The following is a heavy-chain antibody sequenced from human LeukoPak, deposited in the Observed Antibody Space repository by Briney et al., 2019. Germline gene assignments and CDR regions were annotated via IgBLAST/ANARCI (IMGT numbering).Heavy chain of an antibody. D-gene: IGHD3-16*02. J-gene: IGHJ5*02. Sequence: SETLSLTCTVSGGSITTYYWSWIRQPAGKGLEWIGRVSTSGRTNYNPSLKSRVTMSVDTSKNQFSLKLSSVTAADTAVYYCARDSYDYVWGSYRHDRFDPWGQGTLVTVSS. CDR2: VSTSGRT. CDR1: GGSITTYY. V-gene: IGHV4-4*07. CDR3: ARDSYDYVWGSYRHDRFDP.